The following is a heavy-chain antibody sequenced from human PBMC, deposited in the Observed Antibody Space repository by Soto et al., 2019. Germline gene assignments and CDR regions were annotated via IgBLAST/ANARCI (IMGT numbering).Heavy chain of an antibody. CDR2: INPNSGGT. CDR3: ARSNRSSGYDLGY. CDR1: GYTFTGYD. J-gene: IGHJ4*02. Sequence: QVQLVQSGAEVKKPGASVKVSCKASGYTFTGYDMHWVRQAPGQGLEWMGWINPNSGGTNYAQKFQGRVTMTRDTSISTAYMELSSLRSDGTAVYYCARSNRSSGYDLGYWGQGTLVTVSS. V-gene: IGHV1-2*02. D-gene: IGHD5-12*01.